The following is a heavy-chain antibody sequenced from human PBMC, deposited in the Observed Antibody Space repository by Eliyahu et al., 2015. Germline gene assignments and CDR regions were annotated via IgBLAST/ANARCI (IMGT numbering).Heavy chain of an antibody. D-gene: IGHD3-3*01. CDR1: GGSIRSSDYF. J-gene: IGHJ6*04. Sequence: QLQLQESGPGLVKPSETLSLTCNVSGGSIRSSDYFGGWIRQSPGKGLEWIGKIYHSGSTYXTPSLKSRLTVSVDKLKNQFSLRLSSVTAADAAVYYCASQYYNYWSGKTYYYGMDVWGKGTPVTVSS. V-gene: IGHV4-39*01. CDR2: IYHSGST. CDR3: ASQYYNYWSGKTYYYGMDV.